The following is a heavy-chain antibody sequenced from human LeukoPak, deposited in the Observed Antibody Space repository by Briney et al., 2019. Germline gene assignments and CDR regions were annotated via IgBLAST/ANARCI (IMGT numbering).Heavy chain of an antibody. J-gene: IGHJ4*02. CDR1: GYTFTGYY. Sequence: ASVKVSCKASGYTFTGYYMHWVRQAPGQGLEWMGWINPSSGGTNYAQKFQGRVTMTRDTSISTAYMELSRLRSDDTAVYYCARDSKYQLPLADYWGPGTLVTVSS. V-gene: IGHV1-2*02. CDR2: INPSSGGT. D-gene: IGHD2-2*01. CDR3: ARDSKYQLPLADY.